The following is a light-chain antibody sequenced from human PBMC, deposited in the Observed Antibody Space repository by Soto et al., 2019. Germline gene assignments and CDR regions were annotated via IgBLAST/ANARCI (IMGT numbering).Light chain of an antibody. CDR3: QQYGSSPPYT. Sequence: EIVLTQSPGTLSLSPGERATLSCRASQSVSSSYLAWYQQKPGQAPRLLIYGASSRATGIPDRFSGSGSGTDFTLTSSRLEPEDFAVYYCQQYGSSPPYTFGQGTNLAIK. CDR1: QSVSSSY. CDR2: GAS. J-gene: IGKJ2*01. V-gene: IGKV3-20*01.